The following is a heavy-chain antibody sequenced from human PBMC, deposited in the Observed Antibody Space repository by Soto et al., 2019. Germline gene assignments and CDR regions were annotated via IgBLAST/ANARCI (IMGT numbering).Heavy chain of an antibody. D-gene: IGHD5-12*01. CDR3: AKKWALRPSNHFYEFDF. J-gene: IGHJ6*02. CDR1: GFIFSSCA. Sequence: GGSLRLSCAASGFIFSSCAMSWVRQPPGKGLEWVSSISGSGATTYYADSVKGRFTISRDNSRDTLTLEINSLGADDTAVYYCAKKWALRPSNHFYEFDFWGQGTTVTVSS. CDR2: ISGSGATT. V-gene: IGHV3-23*01.